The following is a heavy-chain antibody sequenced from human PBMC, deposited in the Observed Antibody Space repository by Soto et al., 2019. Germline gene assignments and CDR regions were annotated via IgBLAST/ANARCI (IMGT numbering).Heavy chain of an antibody. CDR3: ARAGGRHCSGGTCYFYYFDY. V-gene: IGHV5-51*01. D-gene: IGHD2-15*01. Sequence: GESLKISCKGSGYSFSSYWIGWVRQMPGKGLEWMGIIYPDDSDTRYSPSFQGQVTISADKSIRTAYLQWSSLKASDTAMYYCARAGGRHCSGGTCYFYYFDYWGQGTLVTVSS. J-gene: IGHJ4*02. CDR1: GYSFSSYW. CDR2: IYPDDSDT.